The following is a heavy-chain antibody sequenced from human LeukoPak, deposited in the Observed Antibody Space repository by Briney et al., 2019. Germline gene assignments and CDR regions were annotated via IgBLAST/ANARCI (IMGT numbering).Heavy chain of an antibody. D-gene: IGHD2-8*01. J-gene: IGHJ4*02. V-gene: IGHV4-39*01. CDR1: GGSISSSNYY. CDR2: IYYSGST. CDR3: ARGESYTALFDY. Sequence: SETLSLTCTVSGGSISSSNYYWGWIRQPPGKGLEWIGSIYYSGSTYYNPSLKSRVTISVDTSKNQFSLKLSSVTAADTAVYYCARGESYTALFDYWGQGTLVTVSS.